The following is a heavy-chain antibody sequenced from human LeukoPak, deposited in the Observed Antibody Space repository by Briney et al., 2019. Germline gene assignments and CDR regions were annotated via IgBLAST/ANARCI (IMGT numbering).Heavy chain of an antibody. J-gene: IGHJ4*02. V-gene: IGHV4-59*08. CDR3: VRLGYCDNGCCYFEH. CDR2: VSYNMDR. Sequence: PSETLSLTCSVSGGSITSGYWSWVRQPPGKGLEWIGYVSYNMDRNNKPSLRSRLTISLDTSRNEFSLQLTSVTAADTAVCYCVRLGYCDNGCCYFEHWGQGTLVTVS. D-gene: IGHD2-8*01. CDR1: GGSITSGY.